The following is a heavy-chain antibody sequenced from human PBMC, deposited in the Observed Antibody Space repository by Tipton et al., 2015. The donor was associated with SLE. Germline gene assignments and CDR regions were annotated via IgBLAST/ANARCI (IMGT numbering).Heavy chain of an antibody. CDR2: IYYSGST. V-gene: IGHV4-59*01. Sequence: GLVKPSETLSLTCTVSGGSISSYYWTWIRQPPGKELEWIGYIYYSGSTDYNPSLKSRVTISIDTSKNQFSLKLSSLTAADTAVYYCAREVHFFDYWGQGTLVTVSS. CDR1: GGSISSYY. CDR3: AREVHFFDY. J-gene: IGHJ4*02.